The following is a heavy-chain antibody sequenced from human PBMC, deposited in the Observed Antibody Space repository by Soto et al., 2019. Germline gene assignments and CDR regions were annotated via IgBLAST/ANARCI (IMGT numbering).Heavy chain of an antibody. J-gene: IGHJ6*02. Sequence: YMGFSSAGAAGTSCVYMVGWVRRATGKGLVWVALISYDGSEKYYADSVQGRFTVSRDNSKNTLYLQMNSLRPEDTAVYYCARPVEPFYNSGTDVWGQGPTVNV. V-gene: IGHV3-30*19. CDR2: ISYDGSEK. CDR3: ARPVEPFYNSGTDV. CDR1: AGTSCVYM.